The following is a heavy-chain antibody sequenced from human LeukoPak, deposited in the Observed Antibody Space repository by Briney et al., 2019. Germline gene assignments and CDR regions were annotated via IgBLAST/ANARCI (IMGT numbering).Heavy chain of an antibody. CDR3: ARHPLYCSGGSCPYYFDY. J-gene: IGHJ4*02. CDR2: IYPGDSDT. Sequence: GESLKISCKGSGYSFPSYWIGWVRQMPGKGLEWMGIIYPGDSDTRYSPSFQGQVTISADKSISTAYLQWSSLKASDTAMYYCARHPLYCSGGSCPYYFDYWGQGTLVTVSS. V-gene: IGHV5-51*01. CDR1: GYSFPSYW. D-gene: IGHD2-15*01.